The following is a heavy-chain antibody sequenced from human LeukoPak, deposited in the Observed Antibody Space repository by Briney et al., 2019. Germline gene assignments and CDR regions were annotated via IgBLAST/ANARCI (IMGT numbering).Heavy chain of an antibody. CDR2: IYSGGST. J-gene: IGHJ4*02. Sequence: GGSLRLSCAASGFTVSSNYMSWVRQAPGKGLEWVSVIYSGGSTYYADSVRGRFTISRDNSKNTLYLQMSSLRSEDTAVYYCFGVVWDFDYWGQGTLVTVSS. CDR3: FGVVWDFDY. V-gene: IGHV3-53*05. D-gene: IGHD3-10*01. CDR1: GFTVSSNY.